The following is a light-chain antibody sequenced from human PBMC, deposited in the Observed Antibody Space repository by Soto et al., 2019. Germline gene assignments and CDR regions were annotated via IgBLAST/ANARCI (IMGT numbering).Light chain of an antibody. CDR1: RSISSTY. Sequence: ELVLTQSPGTLSLSPGDRATLSCRASRSISSTYLAWYQQKPGQAPRLLIYGVSSRAAGIPDRVSGSGSGTDFTLTISRLEPEDFAVYYCQHYGSSPLTFGGGTKVDVK. V-gene: IGKV3-20*01. J-gene: IGKJ4*01. CDR2: GVS. CDR3: QHYGSSPLT.